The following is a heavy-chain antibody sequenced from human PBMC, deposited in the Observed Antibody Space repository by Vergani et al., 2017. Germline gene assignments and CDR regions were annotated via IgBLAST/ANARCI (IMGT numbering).Heavy chain of an antibody. CDR1: GYSIGSGFY. CDR3: ATIGYRRWGYYFDY. Sequence: QVQLQESGPGLVKPSETLSLTCAVYGYSIGSGFYWAWIRQSPGEGLQWLTSIHNRGKTYHNPSLKSRVTVSVDESRNLFSLRLNSVTAADTAVYYCATIGYRRWGYYFDYWGQGILVTVSS. CDR2: IHNRGKT. D-gene: IGHD2-2*02. J-gene: IGHJ4*02. V-gene: IGHV4-38-2*01.